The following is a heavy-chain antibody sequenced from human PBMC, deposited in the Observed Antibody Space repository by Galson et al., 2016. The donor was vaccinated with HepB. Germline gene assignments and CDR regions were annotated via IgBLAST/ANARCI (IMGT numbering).Heavy chain of an antibody. CDR1: GFTLSRYS. Sequence: SLRLSCAASGFTLSRYSMNWVRQAPGEGLEWVSYISSSSTAIYYADSVKGRFTISRDNARNSLFLQMNGLRDEDTALYYCARDRVSTSGSYYFDYWGQGTLVTVSS. CDR3: ARDRVSTSGSYYFDY. D-gene: IGHD1-26*01. J-gene: IGHJ4*02. V-gene: IGHV3-48*02. CDR2: ISSSSTAI.